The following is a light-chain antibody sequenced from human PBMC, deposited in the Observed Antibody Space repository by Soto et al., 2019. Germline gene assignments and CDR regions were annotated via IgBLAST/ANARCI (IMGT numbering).Light chain of an antibody. CDR1: SSDIGHYDY. J-gene: IGLJ1*01. V-gene: IGLV2-14*03. CDR2: HVT. Sequence: QSALTQPASVSGSPGQSITISCTGTSSDIGHYDYVSWYQQHPGKAPKLMLYHVTYRPSGVSNRYSGSKSGNSASLTISGLQADDEADYYCCSITASHTYVCGRGTKVTV. CDR3: CSITASHTYV.